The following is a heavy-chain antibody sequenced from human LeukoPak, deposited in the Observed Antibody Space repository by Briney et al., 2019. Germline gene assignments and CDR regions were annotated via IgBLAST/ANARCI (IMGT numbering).Heavy chain of an antibody. D-gene: IGHD3-22*01. J-gene: IGHJ4*02. Sequence: RAGGSLRLSCAASGFTFSDYWMHWVRQAPGKGLEWVSGINWNGGSTGYADSVKGRFTISRDNAKNSLYLQMNSLRAEDTALYYCARATYYYDSSGYYHIRDYFDYWGQGTLVTVSS. CDR2: INWNGGST. CDR3: ARATYYYDSSGYYHIRDYFDY. CDR1: GFTFSDYW. V-gene: IGHV3-20*04.